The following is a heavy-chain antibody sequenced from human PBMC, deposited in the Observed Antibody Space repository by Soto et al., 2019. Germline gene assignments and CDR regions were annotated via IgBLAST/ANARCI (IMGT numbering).Heavy chain of an antibody. CDR3: ARHADYGDYDWAYFDY. V-gene: IGHV5-10-1*01. D-gene: IGHD4-17*01. Sequence: GESLKISCKGSGYSFTSYWISWVRQMPGKGLEWMGRIDPSDSYTNSSPSFQGHVTISADKSISTAYLQWSGLKASDTAMYYCARHADYGDYDWAYFDYWGQGTLVTVSS. J-gene: IGHJ4*02. CDR2: IDPSDSYT. CDR1: GYSFTSYW.